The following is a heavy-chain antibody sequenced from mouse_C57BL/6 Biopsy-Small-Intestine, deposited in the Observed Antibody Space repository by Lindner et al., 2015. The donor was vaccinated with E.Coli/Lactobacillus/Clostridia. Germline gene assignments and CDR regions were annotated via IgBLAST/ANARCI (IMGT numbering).Heavy chain of an antibody. J-gene: IGHJ3*01. V-gene: IGHV1-81*01. D-gene: IGHD1-1*02. CDR1: EAHSTALL. CDR3: ASSGEGCGGGSCYPAFDI. CDR2: SSLSLGMA. Sequence: SVKVSCKASEAHSTALLSAGCDRPLDKGLSGWEGSSLSLGMANYAQKFQGRVTITADKFTSTAYMELSTLRSEETAIYYCASSGEGCGGGSCYPAFDIWGQGTMVTVSS.